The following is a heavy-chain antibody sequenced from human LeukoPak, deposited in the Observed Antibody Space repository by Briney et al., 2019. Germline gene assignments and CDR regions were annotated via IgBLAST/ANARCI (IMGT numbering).Heavy chain of an antibody. CDR2: MNPKSGIT. Sequence: GASLKVSCKASGYTFTSSDINWVRQATGQGLEWMGWMNPKSGITGYAQKFQGRVTMTRNTSISTAYMELSSLRSEDTAVYYCARMYSSSWTQYAFDIWGQGTMVTVSS. D-gene: IGHD6-13*01. V-gene: IGHV1-8*01. J-gene: IGHJ3*02. CDR1: GYTFTSSD. CDR3: ARMYSSSWTQYAFDI.